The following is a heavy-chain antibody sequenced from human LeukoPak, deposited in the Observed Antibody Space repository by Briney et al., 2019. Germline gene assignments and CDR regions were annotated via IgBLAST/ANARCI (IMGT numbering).Heavy chain of an antibody. CDR1: GYTFTSYA. CDR2: IIPILGIA. Sequence: ASVKVSCKASGYTFTSYAMNWVRQAPGQGLEWMGRIIPILGIANYAQKFQGRVTITADKSTSTAYMELSSLRSEDTAVYYCARGEMATIPRQPFDYWGQGTLVTVSS. V-gene: IGHV1-69*04. D-gene: IGHD5-24*01. J-gene: IGHJ4*02. CDR3: ARGEMATIPRQPFDY.